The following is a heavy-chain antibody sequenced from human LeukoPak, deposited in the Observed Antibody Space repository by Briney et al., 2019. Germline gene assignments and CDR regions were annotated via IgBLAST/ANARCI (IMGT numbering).Heavy chain of an antibody. CDR3: ARGRTIFGVITHLFDY. Sequence: ASVKVSCKASGYTFTGYFLHWVRQAPGQGLEWMGRVNPNRGGTNYAQKFQGRVTMTRDTSISTAYIELSRLRSDDTAVYYCARGRTIFGVITHLFDYWGQGTLVTVSS. J-gene: IGHJ4*02. CDR2: VNPNRGGT. CDR1: GYTFTGYF. V-gene: IGHV1-2*06. D-gene: IGHD3-3*01.